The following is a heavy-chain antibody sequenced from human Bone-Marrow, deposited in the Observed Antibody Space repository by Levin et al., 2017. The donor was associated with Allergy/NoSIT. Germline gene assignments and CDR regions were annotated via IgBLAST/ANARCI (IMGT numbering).Heavy chain of an antibody. CDR2: IYYSGNT. CDR1: GGSISGGGSY. D-gene: IGHD5-12*01. V-gene: IGHV4-31*03. J-gene: IGHJ4*02. Sequence: SETLSLTCTVSGGSISGGGSYWSWIRQHPGKGLEWLGYIYYSGNTYYNPSLKRRPSISGDTSRNQFSLKLSSVTAADTAVYYCARDTGYDLDSWGQGILVTVSS. CDR3: ARDTGYDLDS.